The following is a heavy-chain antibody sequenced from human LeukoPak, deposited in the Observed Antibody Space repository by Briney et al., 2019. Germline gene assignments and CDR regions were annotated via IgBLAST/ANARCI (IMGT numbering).Heavy chain of an antibody. D-gene: IGHD3-16*02. V-gene: IGHV4-34*01. CDR3: ARGDVWGSYRSDFDY. Sequence: PSETLSLTCAVYGGSFSGYYWSWIRQPPGKGLEWNGEINHSGSTNYNPSLKSRVTISVDTSKNQFSLKLSSVTAADTAVYYCARGDVWGSYRSDFDYWGQGTLVTVSS. J-gene: IGHJ4*02. CDR1: GGSFSGYY. CDR2: INHSGST.